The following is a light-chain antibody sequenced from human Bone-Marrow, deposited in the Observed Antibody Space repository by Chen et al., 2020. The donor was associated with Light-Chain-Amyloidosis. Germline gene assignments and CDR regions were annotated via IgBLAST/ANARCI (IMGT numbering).Light chain of an antibody. Sequence: EIVLTQSPGTLSLSPGEGANLSCRASQTISSNYLTWYQQKFGKAPRLLIYGSSSRATGIPDRCTGSGSGTDFTLTINRLEPEDFAMYYCQQYGTSPLTFGGGTKVEIK. V-gene: IGKV3-20*01. CDR2: GSS. CDR3: QQYGTSPLT. J-gene: IGKJ4*01. CDR1: QTISSNY.